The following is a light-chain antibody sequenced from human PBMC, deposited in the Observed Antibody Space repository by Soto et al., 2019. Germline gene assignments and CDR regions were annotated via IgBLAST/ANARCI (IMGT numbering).Light chain of an antibody. V-gene: IGKV3-20*01. CDR1: QILNGGS. Sequence: IVLTQSPGTLSLSPGYRAALSCRTTQILNGGSLSWYQVKPGQAPRLLMYDSSIRTAGVPNRFSGSGSGTDDSLTIIRLENEEYAVYYYYLYGSSPERTFGGGTKVEIK. CDR3: YLYGSSPERT. CDR2: DSS. J-gene: IGKJ4*02.